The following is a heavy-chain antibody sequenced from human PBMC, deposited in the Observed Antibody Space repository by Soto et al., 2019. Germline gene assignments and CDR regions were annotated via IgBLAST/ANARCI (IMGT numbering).Heavy chain of an antibody. V-gene: IGHV1-2*02. CDR2: INPNSGGT. CDR1: GYTFTGYY. CDR3: ARDDGSGSYCLPYYYYGMDV. D-gene: IGHD3-10*01. J-gene: IGHJ6*02. Sequence: ASVKVSCKASGYTFTGYYMHWVRQAPGQGLEWMGWINPNSGGTNYAQKFQVRVTMTRGTSLITADMELSRLISDDTAVYYCARDDGSGSYCLPYYYYGMDVWGQGTTVPVSS.